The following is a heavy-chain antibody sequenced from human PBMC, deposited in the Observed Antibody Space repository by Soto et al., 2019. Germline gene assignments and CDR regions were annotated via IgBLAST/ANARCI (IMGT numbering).Heavy chain of an antibody. V-gene: IGHV4-59*08. Sequence: QVQLQESGPGLVKPSETLSLTCTVSGGSISSYYWSWIRQPPGKGLEWIGYIYYSGTTNYNPSLKSRVPISVDTSKNKFSLKLSSVTAADTAVYYCARLPWSRGDWFDPWGQGTLVTVSS. D-gene: IGHD3-10*01. J-gene: IGHJ5*02. CDR1: GGSISSYY. CDR3: ARLPWSRGDWFDP. CDR2: IYYSGTT.